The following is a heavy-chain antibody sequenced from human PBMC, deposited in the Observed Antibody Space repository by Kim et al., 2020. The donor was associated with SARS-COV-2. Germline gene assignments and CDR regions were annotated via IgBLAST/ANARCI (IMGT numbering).Heavy chain of an antibody. D-gene: IGHD3-9*01. Sequence: ASVKVSCKASGYTFTSYDINWVRQATGQGLEWMGWMNPNSGNTGYAQKFQGRVTMTRNTSISTAYMELSSLRSEDTAVYSCARGRRYFDWLSPYYYYYGMDVWGQGTTVTVSS. V-gene: IGHV1-8*01. CDR1: GYTFTSYD. CDR2: MNPNSGNT. J-gene: IGHJ6*02. CDR3: ARGRRYFDWLSPYYYYYGMDV.